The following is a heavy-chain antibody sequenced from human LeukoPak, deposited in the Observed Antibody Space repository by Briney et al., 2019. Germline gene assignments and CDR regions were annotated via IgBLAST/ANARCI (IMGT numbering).Heavy chain of an antibody. CDR1: GFTFSSYA. CDR2: ISSSGSMT. CDR3: ARDLTIAAACNRRYFQH. D-gene: IGHD6-13*01. V-gene: IGHV3-48*03. Sequence: GGSLRLSCAASGFTFSSYAMNWVRQAPGKGLEWVSYISSSGSMTHHADSVKGRFTISRDNAKNSLYLQMNSLRAEDTAVYYCARDLTIAAACNRRYFQHWGEGTLVTVSS. J-gene: IGHJ1*01.